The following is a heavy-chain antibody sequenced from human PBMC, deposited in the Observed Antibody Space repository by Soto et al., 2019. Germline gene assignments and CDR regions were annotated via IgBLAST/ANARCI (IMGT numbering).Heavy chain of an antibody. J-gene: IGHJ4*02. V-gene: IGHV1-8*01. Sequence: ASVKVSCKASGYTFTSYDINWVRQATGQGLEWMGWMNPNSGNTGYAQKFQGRVTMTRNTSISTAYMELISLRSEDTAVYYCAKDYDFWSGYYTGLSAYFDYWGQGTLVTVSS. D-gene: IGHD3-3*01. CDR1: GYTFTSYD. CDR2: MNPNSGNT. CDR3: AKDYDFWSGYYTGLSAYFDY.